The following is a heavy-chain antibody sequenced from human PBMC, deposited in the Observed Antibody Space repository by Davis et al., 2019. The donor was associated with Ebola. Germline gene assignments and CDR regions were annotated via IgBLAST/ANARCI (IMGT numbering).Heavy chain of an antibody. Sequence: GESLKISCTASGFTFGDYAMHWVRQAPGEGLEWVAVISYDGSNKYYADSVKGRFTISRDNSKNTLYLQMNSLRAEDTAVYYCARVYYYVVSWGQGTLVTVSS. D-gene: IGHD3-10*02. CDR2: ISYDGSNK. CDR1: GFTFGDYA. J-gene: IGHJ4*02. CDR3: ARVYYYVVS. V-gene: IGHV3-30-3*01.